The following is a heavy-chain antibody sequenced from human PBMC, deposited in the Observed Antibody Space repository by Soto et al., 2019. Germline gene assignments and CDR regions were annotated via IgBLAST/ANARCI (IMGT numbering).Heavy chain of an antibody. J-gene: IGHJ4*02. CDR3: AAGDRAAAGTSY. CDR2: IIPIHGLA. Sequence: QVQLVQSGAEVKKPGSSVKVSCKASGGTFSSYTISWVRQAPGQGLEWMGRIIPIHGLANYAQKFQGRVTLTAAKSTSTAYMELSTLRSEDTAVYYCAAGDRAAAGTSYWGQGTLVTVSS. V-gene: IGHV1-69*02. CDR1: GGTFSSYT. D-gene: IGHD6-13*01.